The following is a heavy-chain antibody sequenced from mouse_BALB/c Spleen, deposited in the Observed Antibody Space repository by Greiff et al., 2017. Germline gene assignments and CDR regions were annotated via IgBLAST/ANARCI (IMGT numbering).Heavy chain of an antibody. V-gene: IGHV3-6*02. D-gene: IGHD1-2*01. CDR3: ATLLRYFDY. CDR1: GYSITSGYY. Sequence: EVKLMESGPGLVKPSQSLSLTCSVTGYSITSGYYWNWIRQFPGNKLEWMGYISYDGSNNYNPSLKNRISITRDTSKNQFFLKLNSVTTEDTATYYCATLLRYFDYWGQGTTLTVSS. CDR2: ISYDGSN. J-gene: IGHJ2*01.